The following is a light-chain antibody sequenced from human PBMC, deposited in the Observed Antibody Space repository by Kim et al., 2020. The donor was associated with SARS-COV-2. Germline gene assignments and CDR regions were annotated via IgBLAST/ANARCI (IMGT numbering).Light chain of an antibody. J-gene: IGKJ2*01. CDR2: LAS. CDR1: ENIGTW. Sequence: DIQMTQSPSTLSASVGDRVTITCRASENIGTWLAWYQQKPGRAPSLLIYLASTLESGVPSRFSGTGSGTEFSLSITSLQPDDFATYYCQHYSRFPYTCGQGTKLEI. V-gene: IGKV1-5*03. CDR3: QHYSRFPYT.